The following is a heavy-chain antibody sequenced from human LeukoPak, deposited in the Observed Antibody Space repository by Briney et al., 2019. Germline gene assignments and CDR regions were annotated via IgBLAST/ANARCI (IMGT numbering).Heavy chain of an antibody. CDR3: ARDSYYFDY. Sequence: SETLSLTCTVSGGSVSSGSYYWSWIRQPAGKALEWIGRIYTSGNTNYNPSLKSRVTISVDTSKNQFSLKLSSVTAADTAVYYCARDSYYFDYWGQGTLVTVSS. J-gene: IGHJ4*02. V-gene: IGHV4-61*02. CDR1: GGSVSSGSYY. CDR2: IYTSGNT.